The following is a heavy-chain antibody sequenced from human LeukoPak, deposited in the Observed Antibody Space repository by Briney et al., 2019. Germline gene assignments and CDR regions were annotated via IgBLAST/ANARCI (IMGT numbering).Heavy chain of an antibody. J-gene: IGHJ4*02. CDR1: GFAVSSNS. D-gene: IGHD5-24*01. CDR2: ISYDGSNK. CDR3: ARARFGYNRGPFDY. Sequence: QPGGSLRLSCAASGFAVSSNSMSWVRQAPGKGLEWVAFISYDGSNKHYADSVKGRFTISRDNSKNTLYLQMNSLRPEDTAVYYCARARFGYNRGPFDYWGQGSLVTVSS. V-gene: IGHV3-30-3*01.